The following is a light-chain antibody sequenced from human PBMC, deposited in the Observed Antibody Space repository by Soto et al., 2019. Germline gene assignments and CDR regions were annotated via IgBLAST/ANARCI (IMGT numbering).Light chain of an antibody. CDR3: QQYNSYST. V-gene: IGKV1-5*03. CDR2: KTS. J-gene: IGKJ1*01. Sequence: DIQMTQSPSTLSASVGDRVTISCRASQSISSWVAWYQQKPGKAPKLLIYKTSTLESGVPSTFSGSGSGTEFTLTISSLQPDDFATYYCQQYNSYSTFGQGTKVEIK. CDR1: QSISSW.